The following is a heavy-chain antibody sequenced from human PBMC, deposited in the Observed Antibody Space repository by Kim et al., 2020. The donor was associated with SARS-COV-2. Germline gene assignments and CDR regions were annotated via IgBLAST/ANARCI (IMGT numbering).Heavy chain of an antibody. J-gene: IGHJ5*02. V-gene: IGHV1-2*02. CDR1: GYTFTDYY. CDR2: IIPNSGAT. CDR3: ARECRDESSGYLWFDP. D-gene: IGHD3-22*01. Sequence: ASVKVSCKASGYTFTDYYIHWVRQAPGQGLEWMGWIIPNSGATNFAQNFQGRVTMTRDTSISTAYMEMSRLRSDDTAVYYCARECRDESSGYLWFDPWGQGTLVTVSS.